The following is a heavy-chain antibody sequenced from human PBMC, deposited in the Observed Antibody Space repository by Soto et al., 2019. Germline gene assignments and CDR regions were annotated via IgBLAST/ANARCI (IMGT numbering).Heavy chain of an antibody. J-gene: IGHJ4*02. CDR1: GGSISSGGYY. D-gene: IGHD3-22*01. CDR2: IYYSGST. Sequence: PSETLSLTCTVSGGSISSGGYYWSWIRQHPGKGLEWIGYIYYSGSTYYNPSLKSRVTISVDTSKNQFSLKLSSVTAADTAVYYCATDSSGSTTPNQFDYWGQGTLVTVSS. CDR3: ATDSSGSTTPNQFDY. V-gene: IGHV4-31*03.